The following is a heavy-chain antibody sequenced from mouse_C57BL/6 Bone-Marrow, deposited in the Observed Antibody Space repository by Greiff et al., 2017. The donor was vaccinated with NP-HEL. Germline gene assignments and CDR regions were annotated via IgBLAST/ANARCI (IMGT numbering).Heavy chain of an antibody. D-gene: IGHD1-1*01. Sequence: EVQLVESGGGLVQSGRSLRLSCATSGFTFSDFYMEWVRQAPGKGLEWIAASRNKANDYTTEYSASVKGRFIVSRDTSQSILYLQMNALRAEDTAIYYGARDHYYGSSYGYAMDYWGQGTSVTVSS. V-gene: IGHV7-1*01. CDR1: GFTFSDFY. J-gene: IGHJ4*01. CDR3: ARDHYYGSSYGYAMDY. CDR2: SRNKANDYTT.